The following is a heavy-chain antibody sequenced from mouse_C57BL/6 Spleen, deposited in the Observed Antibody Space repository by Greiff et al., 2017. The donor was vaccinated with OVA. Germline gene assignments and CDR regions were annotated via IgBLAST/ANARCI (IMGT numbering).Heavy chain of an antibody. V-gene: IGHV1-69*01. D-gene: IGHD2-4*01. CDR3: ARGGDYDGFWYLDY. CDR1: GYTFTSYW. Sequence: QVQLKQPGAELVMPGASVKLSCKASGYTFTSYWMHWVKQRPGQGLEWIGEIDPSDSYTNYNQKFKGKSTLTVDKSSSTAYMQLSSLTSEDSAVYYCARGGDYDGFWYLDYWGQGTTLTVSS. CDR2: IDPSDSYT. J-gene: IGHJ2*01.